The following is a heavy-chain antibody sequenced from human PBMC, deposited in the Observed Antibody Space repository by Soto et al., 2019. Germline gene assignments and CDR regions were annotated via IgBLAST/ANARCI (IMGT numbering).Heavy chain of an antibody. CDR1: GFTFSSFA. CDR3: ELGPVSYGMDV. Sequence: EVQLLESGGGLVQSGGSLRLSCAASGFTFSSFAMSWVRQAPGKGLEWVSSLSGSGGSTYYADSVKGRFTISRDNSKNTLYLQMNSLRAEDTAVYYCELGPVSYGMDVWGQGTTVTVSS. V-gene: IGHV3-23*01. D-gene: IGHD6-13*01. CDR2: LSGSGGST. J-gene: IGHJ6*02.